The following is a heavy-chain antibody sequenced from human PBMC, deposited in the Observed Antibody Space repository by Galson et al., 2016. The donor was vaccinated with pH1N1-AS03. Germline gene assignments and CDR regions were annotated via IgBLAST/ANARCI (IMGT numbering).Heavy chain of an antibody. CDR1: GFTFSSYE. J-gene: IGHJ6*03. CDR2: FSNSGSNI. V-gene: IGHV3-48*03. CDR3: ARRRNPLGFHHYYYMDV. Sequence: SLRLSCAASGFTFSSYEMNWVRQAPGKGLEWVSYFSNSGSNIYYADSVKGRFTISRDNAKNSLYLQMNSLRAEDTAVYYCARRRNPLGFHHYYYMDVWGKGTTVTVSS. D-gene: IGHD3-10*01.